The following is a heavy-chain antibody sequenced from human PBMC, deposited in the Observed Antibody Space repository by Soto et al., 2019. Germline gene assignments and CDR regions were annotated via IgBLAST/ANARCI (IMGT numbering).Heavy chain of an antibody. CDR1: GFTFSSYS. J-gene: IGHJ5*02. D-gene: IGHD1-7*01. V-gene: IGHV3-21*01. CDR2: INVSSSYI. Sequence: GALRLTCAASGFTFSSYSMNWVRQAPGKGLELVSSINVSSSYIYYSESVKGRFTIYRDNAKNSLYLQMNSLRSEDTAVYYCAREPSYWNYPPTGNNWFDXWGQVTLFTVSX. CDR3: AREPSYWNYPPTGNNWFDX.